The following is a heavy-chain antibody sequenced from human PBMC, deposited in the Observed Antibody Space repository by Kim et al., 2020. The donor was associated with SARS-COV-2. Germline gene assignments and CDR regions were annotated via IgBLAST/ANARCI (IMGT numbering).Heavy chain of an antibody. CDR1: GFTFSSYD. CDR3: ARGRRAVAEPEDYGMDV. CDR2: IGTAGDT. Sequence: GGSLRLSCAASGFTFSSYDMHWVRQATGKGLEWVSAIGTAGDTYYPGSVKGRFTISRENAKNSLYLQMNSLRAGDTAVYYCARGRRAVAEPEDYGMDVWGQGTTVTVSS. J-gene: IGHJ6*02. D-gene: IGHD6-19*01. V-gene: IGHV3-13*04.